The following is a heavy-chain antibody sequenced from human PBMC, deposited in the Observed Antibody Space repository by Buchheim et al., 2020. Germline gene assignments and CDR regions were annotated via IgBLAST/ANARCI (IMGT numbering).Heavy chain of an antibody. D-gene: IGHD3-22*01. J-gene: IGHJ4*02. CDR2: ITHRGVVT. Sequence: EVQLLESGGGLVQPGGSLRLSCAASGLTFSNYAMNWVRQAPGKRLEWVSAITHRGVVTYYADSVKGRFTISRDNSKNTLYLQMNSLRAEDTAVYYCAKVGGDSRSSYFDYWGRGTL. V-gene: IGHV3-23*01. CDR3: AKVGGDSRSSYFDY. CDR1: GLTFSNYA.